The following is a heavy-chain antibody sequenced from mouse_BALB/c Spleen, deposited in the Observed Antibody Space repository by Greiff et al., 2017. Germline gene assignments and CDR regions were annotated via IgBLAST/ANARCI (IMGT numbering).Heavy chain of an antibody. CDR2: ISTYNGNT. CDR3: ARPTVVAVGIPYAMDY. J-gene: IGHJ4*01. Sequence: VQLVESGPEVVRPGVSVKISCKGSGYTFTDYAMHWVKQSHAKSLEWIGVISTYNGNTNYNQKFKGKATMTVDKSSSTAYMELARLTSEDSAIYYCARPTVVAVGIPYAMDYWGQGTSVTVSS. V-gene: IGHV1-67*01. D-gene: IGHD1-1*01. CDR1: GYTFTDYA.